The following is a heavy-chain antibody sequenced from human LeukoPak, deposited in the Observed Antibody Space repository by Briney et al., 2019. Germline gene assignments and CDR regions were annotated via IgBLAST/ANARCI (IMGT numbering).Heavy chain of an antibody. CDR2: TWYDGSNK. CDR3: ARGGHCSTTSCLNYDGMDV. V-gene: IGHV3-33*08. CDR1: GFTFNSYA. J-gene: IGHJ6*02. Sequence: GGSLRLSCAASGFTFNSYAMHWVRQAPGKGLEWVAATWYDGSNKYYADSVKGRFTISRDNSKNTLFLQMNSLRAEDTAVYFCARGGHCSTTSCLNYDGMDVWGQGTTLTVSS. D-gene: IGHD2-2*01.